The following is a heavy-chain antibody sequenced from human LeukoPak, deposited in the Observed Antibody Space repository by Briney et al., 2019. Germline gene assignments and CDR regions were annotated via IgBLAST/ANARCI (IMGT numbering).Heavy chain of an antibody. D-gene: IGHD4-17*01. J-gene: IGHJ4*02. CDR1: GGSVSSGTYY. CDR2: IYYSGST. CDR3: ARHGVTVTHVGCFDY. V-gene: IGHV4-61*01. Sequence: SETLSLTCTVSGGSVSSGTYYWSWIRQPPGKGLEWIGYIYYSGSTYYNPSLKSRVTISVDTSKNQFSLKLSPVTAADTAVYYCARHGVTVTHVGCFDYWGQGTLVTVSS.